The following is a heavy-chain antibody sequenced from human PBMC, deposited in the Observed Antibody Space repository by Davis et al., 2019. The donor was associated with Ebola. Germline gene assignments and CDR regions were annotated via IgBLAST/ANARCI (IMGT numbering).Heavy chain of an antibody. D-gene: IGHD2-2*01. CDR2: ISSSSSVI. J-gene: IGHJ6*02. V-gene: IGHV3-48*02. CDR1: GFTFSIYS. Sequence: GESLKISCAASGFTFSIYSMNWVRQAPGKGLEWVSYISSSSSVIYYADSVKGRFTISRDNAKNSLYLQMNSLRDEDTAVYYCARLRYCTSTSCYSYDMDVWGQGTTVTVSS. CDR3: ARLRYCTSTSCYSYDMDV.